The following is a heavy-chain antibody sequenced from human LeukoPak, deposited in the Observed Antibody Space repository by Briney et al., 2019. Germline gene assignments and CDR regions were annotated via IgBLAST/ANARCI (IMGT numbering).Heavy chain of an antibody. V-gene: IGHV3-48*03. D-gene: IGHD1-26*01. Sequence: PGGSLRLSCAASGFTFSSYEINWVRQAPGKGLKWVSYISSSVSTIYYADSVKGRFTIYRDNAKNSLYLQMNSLRAEDTAVYYCAREPVGAEDVWGKGTTVTVSS. CDR1: GFTFSSYE. J-gene: IGHJ6*04. CDR2: ISSSVSTI. CDR3: AREPVGAEDV.